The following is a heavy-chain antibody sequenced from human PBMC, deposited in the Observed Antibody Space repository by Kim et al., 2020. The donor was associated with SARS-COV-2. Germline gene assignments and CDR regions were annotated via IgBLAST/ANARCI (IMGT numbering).Heavy chain of an antibody. V-gene: IGHV3-23*01. CDR3: AKSAEGWFGEFDY. Sequence: YADSVKGRFTISRDNPKNTLYLQMNSLRAEDTAVYYCAKSAEGWFGEFDYWGQGTLVTVSS. J-gene: IGHJ4*02. D-gene: IGHD3-10*01.